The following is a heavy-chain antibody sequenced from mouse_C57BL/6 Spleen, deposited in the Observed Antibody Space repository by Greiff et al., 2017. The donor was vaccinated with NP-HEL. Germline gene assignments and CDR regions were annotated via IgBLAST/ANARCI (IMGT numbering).Heavy chain of an antibody. Sequence: QVQLQQPGAELVMPGASVKLSCKASGYTFTSYWMHWVKQRPGQGLEWIGEIDPSDSYTNYNQKFKGKSTLTVDKSSSTAYMQLSSLTSEDSAVYYCARCSYYGSSYFDYWGQGTTLTVSS. J-gene: IGHJ2*01. D-gene: IGHD1-1*01. CDR3: ARCSYYGSSYFDY. V-gene: IGHV1-69*01. CDR1: GYTFTSYW. CDR2: IDPSDSYT.